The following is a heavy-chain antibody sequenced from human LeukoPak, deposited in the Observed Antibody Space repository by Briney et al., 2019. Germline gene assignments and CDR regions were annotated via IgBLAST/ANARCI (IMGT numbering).Heavy chain of an antibody. J-gene: IGHJ4*02. CDR3: ARGRGSYYYDSSGYYDY. Sequence: SETLSLTCTVSGGSISSYYWSWIRQPPGKGLEWIGYIYYSGGTNYNPSLKSRVTISVDTSKNQFSLKLSSVTAADTAVYYCARGRGSYYYDSSGYYDYWGQGTLVTVSS. CDR1: GGSISSYY. D-gene: IGHD3-22*01. CDR2: IYYSGGT. V-gene: IGHV4-59*01.